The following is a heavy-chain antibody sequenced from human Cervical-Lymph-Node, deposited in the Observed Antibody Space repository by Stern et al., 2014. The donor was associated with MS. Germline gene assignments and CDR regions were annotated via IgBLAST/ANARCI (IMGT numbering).Heavy chain of an antibody. Sequence: QVTLKGSGPTLVRPTQTLTRTCTFSVFSLTTRGVGVGWIRQPPGKALERLALISWDEVKRYRPSMKSRLTIIKDTSKNEVVLTMTNMDPVDTATYYCAHAFYYDFWSGYEPRGYYFDYWGQGTLVTVSS. D-gene: IGHD3-3*01. CDR3: AHAFYYDFWSGYEPRGYYFDY. CDR1: VFSLTTRGVG. CDR2: ISWDEVK. J-gene: IGHJ4*02. V-gene: IGHV2-5*02.